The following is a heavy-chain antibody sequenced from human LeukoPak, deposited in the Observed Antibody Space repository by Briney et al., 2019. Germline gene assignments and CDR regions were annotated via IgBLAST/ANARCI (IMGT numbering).Heavy chain of an antibody. Sequence: PGGSLRLSCAASGFTFSSYAMHWVRQAPGKGLEWVAVISYDGSNKYYADSVKDRFTISRDNSKNTLYLQMNSLRAEDTAVYYCARDPESDITMVRGPIGGGYWGQGTLVTVSS. CDR2: ISYDGSNK. D-gene: IGHD3-10*01. J-gene: IGHJ4*02. CDR3: ARDPESDITMVRGPIGGGY. V-gene: IGHV3-30*14. CDR1: GFTFSSYA.